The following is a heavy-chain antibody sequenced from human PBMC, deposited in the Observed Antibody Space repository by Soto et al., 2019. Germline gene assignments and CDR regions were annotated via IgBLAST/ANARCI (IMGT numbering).Heavy chain of an antibody. D-gene: IGHD4-17*01. CDR1: GGSISSGGYY. V-gene: IGHV4-31*03. CDR3: ASLYGDFDSHFDY. J-gene: IGHJ4*02. Sequence: QVQLQESGPGLVKPSQTLSLTCTVSGGSISSGGYYWSWIRQHPGKGLEWIGYIYYSESTYYNPSLKSGVTISVDMCKNQFSLKLSSVTAADTAVYYCASLYGDFDSHFDYCGQGTLVTVSS. CDR2: IYYSEST.